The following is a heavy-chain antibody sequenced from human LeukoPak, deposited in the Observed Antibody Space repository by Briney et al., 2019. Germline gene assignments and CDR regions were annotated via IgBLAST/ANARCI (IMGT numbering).Heavy chain of an antibody. CDR3: ARLPRVGGYRGYDPAFDY. CDR1: GGSISSYY. J-gene: IGHJ4*02. V-gene: IGHV4-59*08. D-gene: IGHD5-12*01. CDR2: IYYSGST. Sequence: SETLSLTCTVSGGSISSYYWSWIRQPPGKGLEWIGYIYYSGSTNYNPSLKSRVTISVDTSKNQFSLKLSSVTAADTAVYYCARLPRVGGYRGYDPAFDYWGQGTLVTVSS.